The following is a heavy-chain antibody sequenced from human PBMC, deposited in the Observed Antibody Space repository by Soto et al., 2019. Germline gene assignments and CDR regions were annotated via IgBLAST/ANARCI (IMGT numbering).Heavy chain of an antibody. CDR3: ARDDIVVVPAAGYYYYMDV. J-gene: IGHJ6*03. Sequence: GGSLRLSCAASGFTFSSYGMHWVRQAPGKGLEWVAVIWYDGSNKYYADSVKGRFTISRDNSKNTLYLQMNSLRAEDTAVYYCARDDIVVVPAAGYYYYMDVWGKGTTVTVSS. CDR2: IWYDGSNK. D-gene: IGHD2-2*01. V-gene: IGHV3-33*01. CDR1: GFTFSSYG.